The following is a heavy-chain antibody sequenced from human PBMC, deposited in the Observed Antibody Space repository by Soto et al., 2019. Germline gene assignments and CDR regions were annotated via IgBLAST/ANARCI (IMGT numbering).Heavy chain of an antibody. D-gene: IGHD3-22*01. J-gene: IGHJ5*02. Sequence: ASVKVSCKASGYPFTGYYMHWVRQAPGQGLEWMGWINPNSGGTNYAQKFQGRVTMTRDTSISTAYMELSRLRSDDTAVYYCAREDTFYDSSGYYPRGWFDPWGQGTLVTVSS. CDR3: AREDTFYDSSGYYPRGWFDP. V-gene: IGHV1-2*02. CDR2: INPNSGGT. CDR1: GYPFTGYY.